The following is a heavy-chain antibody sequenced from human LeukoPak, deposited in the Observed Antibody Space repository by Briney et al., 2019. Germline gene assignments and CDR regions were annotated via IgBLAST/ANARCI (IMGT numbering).Heavy chain of an antibody. CDR1: GYSFTSYA. CDR2: INAGNGNT. D-gene: IGHD5-18*01. V-gene: IGHV1-3*01. Sequence: GASVKVSCKASGYSFTSYAMHWVRQAPGQRLEWMGWINAGNGNTKYSQKFQGRVTITRDTSASIAYMGLSSLRSEDTAVYYCARVAMATRVDYWGQGTLVTVSS. CDR3: ARVAMATRVDY. J-gene: IGHJ4*02.